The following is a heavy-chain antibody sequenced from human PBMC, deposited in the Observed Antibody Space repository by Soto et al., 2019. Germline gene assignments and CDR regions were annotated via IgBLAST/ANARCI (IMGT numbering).Heavy chain of an antibody. Sequence: ASVKVSCKASGYTFTSYDINWVRQATGQGLEWMGWMNPNSGNTGYAQKFQGRVTMTRNTSISTAYMELSSLRSEDTAVYYCARGWIVSQQPGGGHEYYYYGMDVWGQGTTVTVSS. CDR3: ARGWIVSQQPGGGHEYYYYGMDV. D-gene: IGHD6-13*01. V-gene: IGHV1-8*01. CDR1: GYTFTSYD. J-gene: IGHJ6*02. CDR2: MNPNSGNT.